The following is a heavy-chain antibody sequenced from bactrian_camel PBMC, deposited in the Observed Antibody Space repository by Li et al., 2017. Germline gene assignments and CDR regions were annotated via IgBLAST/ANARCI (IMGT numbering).Heavy chain of an antibody. CDR1: GFTFSVNS. D-gene: IGHD3*01. J-gene: IGHJ4*01. CDR2: IESDGSI. V-gene: IGHV3S53*01. Sequence: HVQLVESGGGVVQPGGSLRLSCAASGFTFSVNSMGWFRQAPGKEREGVAAIESDGSITYADFVKGRFTISRDNAKNTLYLQMNSLKPEDTAMYYCAAVRSRWTVTTAARLGPRYYNYWGQGTQVTVS. CDR3: AAVRSRWTVTTAARLGPRYYNY.